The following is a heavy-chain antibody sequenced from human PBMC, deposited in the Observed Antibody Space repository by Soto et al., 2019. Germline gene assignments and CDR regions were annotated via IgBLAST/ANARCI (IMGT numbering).Heavy chain of an antibody. J-gene: IGHJ6*02. CDR2: IIPIFGTA. CDR3: AEAPAASEAYYYGMDV. D-gene: IGHD2-2*01. CDR1: VGTFSSYA. Sequence: SVKVSCKASVGTFSSYAISWVRQAPGQGLEWMGGIIPIFGTANYAQKFQGRVTITADESTSTAYMELSSLRSEDTAVYYCAEAPAASEAYYYGMDVSGQGTTVTVSS. V-gene: IGHV1-69*13.